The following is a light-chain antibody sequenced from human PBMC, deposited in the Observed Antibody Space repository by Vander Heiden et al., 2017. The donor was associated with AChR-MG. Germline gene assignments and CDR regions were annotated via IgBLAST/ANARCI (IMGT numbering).Light chain of an antibody. CDR1: SSNIGAGYD. J-gene: IGLJ3*02. CDR2: GNS. CDR3: QSYDSSLSVLWV. V-gene: IGLV1-40*01. Sequence: QSVLTQPPSVSGAPGQRVTIPCTGSSSNIGAGYDVHWYQQLPGTAPNLLIYGNSNRPSGVPDRFSGSKSGTSASLAITGLQAEDEADYYCQSYDSSLSVLWVFGGGTKLTVL.